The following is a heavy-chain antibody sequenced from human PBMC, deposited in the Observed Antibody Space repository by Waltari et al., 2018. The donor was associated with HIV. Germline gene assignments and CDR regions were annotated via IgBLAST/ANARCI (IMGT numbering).Heavy chain of an antibody. V-gene: IGHV1-3*01. Sequence: QVQLVQSGAEVQNPGASVKVSCKASGYTFTTYTINWVRQAPGQRLEWMGGINAGNGNTKYSQNFQDRVTFTSDTSASTAYMELSSLRSEDTALYYCARTYDILTGFGWFDPWGQGTLVTVSS. D-gene: IGHD3-9*01. CDR1: GYTFTTYT. J-gene: IGHJ5*02. CDR3: ARTYDILTGFGWFDP. CDR2: INAGNGNT.